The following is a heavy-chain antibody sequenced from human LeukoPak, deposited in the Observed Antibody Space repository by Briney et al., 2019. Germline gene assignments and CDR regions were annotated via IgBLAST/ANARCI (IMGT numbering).Heavy chain of an antibody. J-gene: IGHJ2*01. CDR1: GGSISSYY. CDR3: ARRGSLSSTSWSGWYFDL. Sequence: PSETLSLTCTVSGGSISSYYWSWIRQPPGKGLEWIRYIYYSGSTNYNPSLKSRVTISVDTSKNQFSLKLSSVTAADTAVYYCARRGSLSSTSWSGWYFDLWGRGTLVTVSS. D-gene: IGHD2-2*01. CDR2: IYYSGST. V-gene: IGHV4-59*01.